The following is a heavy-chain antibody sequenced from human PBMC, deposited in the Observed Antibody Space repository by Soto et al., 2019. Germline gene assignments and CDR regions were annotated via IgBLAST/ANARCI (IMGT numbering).Heavy chain of an antibody. CDR1: GGSISDGYY. J-gene: IGHJ5*02. Sequence: SETLSLTCTVSGGSISDGYYWSWIRQHPGKGLEWIGSISYSGSTSYNPSLKSRLTVSVDRSKSQFSLNLSSVTAADTAVYYCARRDRSGYSYWLDTWGQGTLVTVSS. CDR2: ISYSGST. CDR3: ARRDRSGYSYWLDT. D-gene: IGHD3-22*01. V-gene: IGHV4-31*03.